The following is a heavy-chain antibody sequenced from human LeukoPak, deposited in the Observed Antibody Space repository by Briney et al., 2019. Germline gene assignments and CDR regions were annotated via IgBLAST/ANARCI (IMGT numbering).Heavy chain of an antibody. V-gene: IGHV4-34*01. CDR3: ARHYGP. D-gene: IGHD3-16*01. CDR1: GGSFSGYY. CDR2: INHSGST. J-gene: IGHJ5*02. Sequence: SETLSLTCAVYGGSFSGYYWSWIRQPPGKGLEWIGEINHSGSTNYNPSLKSRVTISVDTTRNQFSLNLSSVTAADTAVYYCARHYGPWGQGTLVAVSS.